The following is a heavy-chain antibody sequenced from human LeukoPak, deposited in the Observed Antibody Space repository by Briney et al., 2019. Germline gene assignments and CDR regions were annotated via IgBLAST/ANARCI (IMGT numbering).Heavy chain of an antibody. CDR1: GDSVSSGY. D-gene: IGHD2-15*01. J-gene: IGHJ1*01. V-gene: IGHV4-4*09. Sequence: SETLSLTCTVYGDSVSSGYCTSIRQSPGKGLEWIGYISDSGITDYNPSLKSRLTISVDTSNNQFSLNLNSVTAADTAVYYCAGRGHRYSRDWGQGILVTVSS. CDR3: AGRGHRYSRD. CDR2: ISDSGIT.